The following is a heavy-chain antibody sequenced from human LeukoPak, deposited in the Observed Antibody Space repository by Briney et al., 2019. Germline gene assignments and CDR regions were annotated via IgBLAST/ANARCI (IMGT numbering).Heavy chain of an antibody. D-gene: IGHD6-19*01. CDR1: GFTFSSYA. V-gene: IGHV3-23*01. Sequence: GGSLRLSCAASGFTFSSYAMSWVRQAPGKGLEWVSAISGSGGSTYYADSVKGRFTISRDNSKNTLYLQMNSLRVEDTAVYHCARFLSRYNTGWTSFDYWGQGSLVSVSS. CDR3: ARFLSRYNTGWTSFDY. CDR2: ISGSGGST. J-gene: IGHJ4*02.